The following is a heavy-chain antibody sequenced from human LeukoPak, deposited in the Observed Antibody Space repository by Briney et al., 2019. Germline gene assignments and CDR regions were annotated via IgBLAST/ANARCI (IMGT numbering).Heavy chain of an antibody. Sequence: GGSLRLSCAASGFTFSSYWMSWVRQAPGKGLEWVANIKQDGSEKYYVDSVKGRFTISRDNAKNSLYLQMNSLRAEDTAVYYCARAAGGRSSTSFYIWGQGTMVTVSS. CDR1: GFTFSSYW. V-gene: IGHV3-7*01. J-gene: IGHJ3*02. CDR2: IKQDGSEK. CDR3: ARAAGGRSSTSFYI. D-gene: IGHD2-2*01.